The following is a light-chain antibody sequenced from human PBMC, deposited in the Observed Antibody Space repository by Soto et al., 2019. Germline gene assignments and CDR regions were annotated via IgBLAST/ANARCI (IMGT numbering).Light chain of an antibody. CDR1: SSNIGTGYD. Sequence: QPVLTQPPSVSGAPGQRVTISCTGSSSNIGTGYDAHWYQQFPGTAPKLLIYGNNNRPSGVPDRFSGSKSGTSASLAITGLQTEDEADYYCQSYDTSLRGWVFGGGTKLTVL. V-gene: IGLV1-40*01. CDR3: QSYDTSLRGWV. J-gene: IGLJ3*02. CDR2: GNN.